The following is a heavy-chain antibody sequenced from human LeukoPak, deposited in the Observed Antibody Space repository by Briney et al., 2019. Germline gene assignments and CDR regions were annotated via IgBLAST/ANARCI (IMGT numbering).Heavy chain of an antibody. Sequence: GGSLRLSCAASGFTFSSYSMNWVRQAPPQGLEWVSSISSSSSYIYYADSVKGRFTISRDNAKNSLYLQMNSLRPEDTAVYYCARDATSSWYHYYYYMDVWGKGTTVTVSS. CDR2: ISSSSSYI. V-gene: IGHV3-21*01. CDR3: ARDATSSWYHYYYYMDV. CDR1: GFTFSSYS. D-gene: IGHD6-13*01. J-gene: IGHJ6*03.